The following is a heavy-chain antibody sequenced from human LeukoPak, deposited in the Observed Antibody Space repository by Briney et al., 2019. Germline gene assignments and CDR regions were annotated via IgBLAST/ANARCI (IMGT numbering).Heavy chain of an antibody. V-gene: IGHV3-74*01. Sequence: PGGSLRLSCAASGFTFSSYWMHWVRQAPGKGLVWVSRINSDGSSTSYADSVKGRFTISRDNAKNTLYLQMNSLRAEDTAVYYCARERFHGSGAPKYDCWGQGTLVTVSS. J-gene: IGHJ4*02. CDR2: INSDGSST. CDR1: GFTFSSYW. CDR3: ARERFHGSGAPKYDC. D-gene: IGHD3-10*01.